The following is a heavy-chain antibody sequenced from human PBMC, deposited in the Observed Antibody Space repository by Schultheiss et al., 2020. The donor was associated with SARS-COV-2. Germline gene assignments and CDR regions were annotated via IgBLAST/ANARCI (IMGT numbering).Heavy chain of an antibody. CDR1: GFAFNTYT. CDR3: AKDIQLWPVYFDY. CDR2: IKSGGGST. Sequence: GGSLRLSCAASGFAFNTYTMTWVRQGPGRGLEWVSSIKSGGGSTYYADSVKGRFTISRDNSKNTLYLQMNSLRAEDTAVYYCAKDIQLWPVYFDYWGQGTLVTVSS. V-gene: IGHV3-23*01. D-gene: IGHD5-18*01. J-gene: IGHJ4*02.